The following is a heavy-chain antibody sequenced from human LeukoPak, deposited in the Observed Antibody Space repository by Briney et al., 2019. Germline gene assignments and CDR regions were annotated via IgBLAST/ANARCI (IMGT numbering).Heavy chain of an antibody. CDR1: GGSISSDDYC. V-gene: IGHV4-31*03. Sequence: SQTLSLTCSVSGGSISSDDYCWNWIRQHPGKGLEWIGYIYYSGSTYYNPSLKSRVALSVDTSKNQFSLKLSSLNAADTAVYYCAKSREEIRGLDAFDIWGQGTMVTVSS. D-gene: IGHD5-24*01. CDR2: IYYSGST. J-gene: IGHJ3*02. CDR3: AKSREEIRGLDAFDI.